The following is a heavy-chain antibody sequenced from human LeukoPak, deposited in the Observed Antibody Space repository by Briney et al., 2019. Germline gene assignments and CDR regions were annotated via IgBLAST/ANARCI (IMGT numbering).Heavy chain of an antibody. CDR1: GFTFSSYE. CDR3: ARAAWELLRAFDI. CDR2: ISSSGSTI. V-gene: IGHV3-48*03. Sequence: GGSLRLSCAASGFTFSSYEMNWVRQAPGKGLEWVSYISSSGSTIYYADSVKGRFTISRDNAKNSLYLQVNSLRAEDTAVYYCARAAWELLRAFDIWGQGTMVTVSS. D-gene: IGHD1-26*01. J-gene: IGHJ3*02.